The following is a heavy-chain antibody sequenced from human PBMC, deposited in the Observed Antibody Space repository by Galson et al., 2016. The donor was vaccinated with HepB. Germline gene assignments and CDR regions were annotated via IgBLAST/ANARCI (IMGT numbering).Heavy chain of an antibody. D-gene: IGHD5-12*01. CDR2: VYYTGST. CDR1: GDSISSYY. V-gene: IGHV4-59*01. CDR3: AREVASRFDY. J-gene: IGHJ4*02. Sequence: LSLTCTVSGDSISSYYWTWIRQPPGKGLEWIGYVYYTGSTKYNPSLRSPVSISVDTSKNQFSLKLSSVTAADTAVYYCAREVASRFDYWGQGNLVSVSS.